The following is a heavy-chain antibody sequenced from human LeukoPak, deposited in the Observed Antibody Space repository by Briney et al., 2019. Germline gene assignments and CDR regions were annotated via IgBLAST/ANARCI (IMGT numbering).Heavy chain of an antibody. D-gene: IGHD3-22*01. CDR1: GFTFSSYG. CDR3: ARLPDDSSGYGIDY. V-gene: IGHV3-33*01. Sequence: PGGSLRLSCAASGFTFSSYGMHRVRQAPGKGLEWVAVIWYDGSNKYYADSVKGRFTISRDNSKNTLYLQMNSLRAEDTAVYYCARLPDDSSGYGIDYWGQGTLVTVSS. CDR2: IWYDGSNK. J-gene: IGHJ4*02.